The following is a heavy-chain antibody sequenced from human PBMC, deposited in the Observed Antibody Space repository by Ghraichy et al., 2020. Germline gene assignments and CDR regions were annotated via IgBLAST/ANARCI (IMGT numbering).Heavy chain of an antibody. J-gene: IGHJ6*02. D-gene: IGHD2-2*01. CDR1: GFTFSSYA. CDR3: VKGDIVVVPALISHYSYGLDV. CDR2: INTNGGST. V-gene: IGHV3-64D*06. Sequence: GGSLRLSCSASGFTFSSYAMHWVRQAPGKGLEYVSAINTNGGSTYYTDSVKGRFTISRDNSKNTLYLQMSSLRAEDTAVYYCVKGDIVVVPALISHYSYGLDVWGQGTTVTVSS.